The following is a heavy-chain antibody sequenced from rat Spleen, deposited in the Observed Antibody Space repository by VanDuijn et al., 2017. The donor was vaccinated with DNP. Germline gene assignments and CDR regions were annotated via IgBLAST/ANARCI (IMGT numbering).Heavy chain of an antibody. D-gene: IGHD1-11*01. V-gene: IGHV3-1*01. Sequence: EVQFQESGPGLVKSSQSLSLTCSVTGYSITSNYWAWVRKFPGNKMEWMGYINYSGTTAYNPSLRSRISITRDTSKNQFFLQLNSVTTEETATYYCARGLNYGGYIYSWYFDFWGPGTMVTVSS. CDR3: ARGLNYGGYIYSWYFDF. J-gene: IGHJ1*01. CDR1: GYSITSNY. CDR2: INYSGTT.